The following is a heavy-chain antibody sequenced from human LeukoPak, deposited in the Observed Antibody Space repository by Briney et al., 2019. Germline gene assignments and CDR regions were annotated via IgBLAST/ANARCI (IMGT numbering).Heavy chain of an antibody. V-gene: IGHV1-2*02. CDR3: ARGSYDSSDFEYFHH. J-gene: IGHJ1*01. D-gene: IGHD3-22*01. Sequence: GASVKVSCKASGYTFTGNYMHWVRQAPGQGLEWMGWINPNSGGTNYAQKFQGRVTMTRDTSIGTAYMELNRLRSDDMAVYYYARGSYDSSDFEYFHHWGQGTLVTVSS. CDR2: INPNSGGT. CDR1: GYTFTGNY.